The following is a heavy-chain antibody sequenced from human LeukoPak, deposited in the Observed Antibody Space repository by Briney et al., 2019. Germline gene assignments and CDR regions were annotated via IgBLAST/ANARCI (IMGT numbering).Heavy chain of an antibody. D-gene: IGHD1-1*01. V-gene: IGHV1-2*02. J-gene: IGHJ3*02. Sequence: GASVKVSCKASGYTFTAYYLHWVRQAPGQGLEWMGWINPNSGGTNYAQKFQGRVTMTRDTSISTAYMELSRLRSDDTAVYYCARGKNWNVRAFDIWGQGTMVTVSS. CDR2: INPNSGGT. CDR1: GYTFTAYY. CDR3: ARGKNWNVRAFDI.